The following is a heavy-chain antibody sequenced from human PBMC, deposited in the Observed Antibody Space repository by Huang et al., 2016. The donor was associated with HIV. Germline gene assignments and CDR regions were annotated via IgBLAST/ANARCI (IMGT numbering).Heavy chain of an antibody. Sequence: QVQLVQSGAEMKKSGSSVKVSCKASGGTVSSFSFTWVRQAPGHGLEGMGGISPLNDTTDLAQKFRGRVTLTADESTNTAFMELSGLTSQDTAVYYCARGVGNSNRGFDIWGQGTLVTVS. CDR1: GGTVSSFS. V-gene: IGHV1-69*13. CDR2: ISPLNDTT. J-gene: IGHJ4*02. CDR3: ARGVGNSNRGFDI. D-gene: IGHD5-18*01.